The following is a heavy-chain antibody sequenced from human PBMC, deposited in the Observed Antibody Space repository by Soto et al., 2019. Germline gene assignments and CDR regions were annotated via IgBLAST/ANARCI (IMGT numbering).Heavy chain of an antibody. CDR1: GFIFSDQY. CDR3: ARDLGGAPYVDL. Sequence: LRLSCAASGFIFSDQYMDWVRQAPGKGLEWVGRIRKKVNSYTTEYAASVKGRFTVSRDDSKNSLYLQMNSLKTEDTAIYYCARDLGGAPYVDLWGRGTLVTVSS. CDR2: IRKKVNSYTT. V-gene: IGHV3-72*01. D-gene: IGHD3-16*01. J-gene: IGHJ2*01.